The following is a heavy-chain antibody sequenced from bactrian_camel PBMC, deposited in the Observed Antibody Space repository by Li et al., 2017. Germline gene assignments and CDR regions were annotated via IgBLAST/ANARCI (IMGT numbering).Heavy chain of an antibody. D-gene: IGHD3*01. Sequence: DVPLVESGGGAVQTGGSLRLTCTAVGLTFEGGNQGWYRETPGNEFELVSSIAPDGSRWYADSVQGRFTISRNVLPERLSLQMTRLKAEDAAMYYCAAGPDVGREKHLTADQVLSIRRNNFWGQGTQVTVS. CDR3: AAGPDVGREKHLTADQVLSIRRNNF. CDR2: IAPDGSR. CDR1: GLTFEGGN. J-gene: IGHJ4*01. V-gene: IGHV3-1*01.